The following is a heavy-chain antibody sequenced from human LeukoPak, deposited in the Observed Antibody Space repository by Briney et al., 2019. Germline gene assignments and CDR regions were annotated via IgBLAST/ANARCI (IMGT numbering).Heavy chain of an antibody. CDR2: SSSGCTI. Sequence: PGGSLRLCCAASGFTFSYYYVSGVRQAPGKVLELGSYSSSGCTIYYGESVKGRFTISRDNAKNSLYLQMNSLRAEDTAMYYCARDFMESNLWYMDVWGKGTPVTASS. J-gene: IGHJ6*03. CDR3: ARDFMESNLWYMDV. CDR1: GFTFSYYY. D-gene: IGHD3-3*01. V-gene: IGHV3-11*01.